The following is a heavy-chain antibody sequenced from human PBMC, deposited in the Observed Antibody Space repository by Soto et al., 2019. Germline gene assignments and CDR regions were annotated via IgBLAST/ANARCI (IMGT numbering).Heavy chain of an antibody. Sequence: GGSLRLSCAAAGFTFSDYYMSWIRQAPGKGLEWLSYISGSNTYTDYADSVKGRFTISRDNAKNSLYLQMNSLRADDTAVYYCARSMKTGKNFDYWGQGTLVTVSS. J-gene: IGHJ4*02. D-gene: IGHD7-27*01. CDR1: GFTFSDYY. V-gene: IGHV3-11*03. CDR3: ARSMKTGKNFDY. CDR2: ISGSNTYT.